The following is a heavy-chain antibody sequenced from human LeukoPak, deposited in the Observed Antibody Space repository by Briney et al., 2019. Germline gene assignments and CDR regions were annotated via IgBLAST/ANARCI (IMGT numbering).Heavy chain of an antibody. CDR3: ARAGASRRYYFDY. D-gene: IGHD1-26*01. V-gene: IGHV3-30*02. CDR2: IRYDGSNK. Sequence: GGSLRLSCAASGFTFSSYGMHWVRQAPGKGLEWVVFIRYDGSNKYYADSVKGRFTISRDNSKNTLYLHVNSLRAEDTAVYFCARAGASRRYYFDYWGQGTLVTVSS. CDR1: GFTFSSYG. J-gene: IGHJ4*02.